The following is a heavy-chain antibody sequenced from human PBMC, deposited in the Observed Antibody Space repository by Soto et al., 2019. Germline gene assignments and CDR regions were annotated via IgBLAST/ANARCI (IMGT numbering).Heavy chain of an antibody. V-gene: IGHV4-39*01. CDR2: IYYGGST. Sequence: SETLSLTCTVSGGSISSSSYYWGWIRQPPGKGLEWIGSIYYGGSTYYNPSLKSRVTTSVDTSKNQFSLKLSSVTAADTAVYYCASHGPAAIAACLAPAGYWGQGTLVTVPP. CDR1: GGSISSSSYY. J-gene: IGHJ4*02. CDR3: ASHGPAAIAACLAPAGY. D-gene: IGHD6-6*01.